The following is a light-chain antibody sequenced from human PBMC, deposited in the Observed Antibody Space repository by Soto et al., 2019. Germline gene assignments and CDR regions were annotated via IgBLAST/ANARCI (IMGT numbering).Light chain of an antibody. J-gene: IGKJ1*01. Sequence: AIQMTQSPSSLSASVGARVTITCRASQGIRNDLGWYQDKPGKATKLLIYAASSLQAGVPSRFSGSGSGTDFTLTITSLQPEDFATYYCLQDYNYPRTFGQGTKVEIK. CDR2: AAS. V-gene: IGKV1-6*01. CDR1: QGIRND. CDR3: LQDYNYPRT.